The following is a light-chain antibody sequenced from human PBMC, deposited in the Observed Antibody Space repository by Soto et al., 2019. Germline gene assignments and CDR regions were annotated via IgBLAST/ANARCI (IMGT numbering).Light chain of an antibody. CDR2: AAS. J-gene: IGKJ1*01. Sequence: DIQMTQSPSSLSASVGDRVTITCRASQSISSYLNWYQQKPGKAPKLLIYAASSLQSGVPSRFSGSGSGTDFTLTISSLQPEDFATYYCQQSYSTPPAFDQGTKVELK. CDR1: QSISSY. V-gene: IGKV1-39*01. CDR3: QQSYSTPPA.